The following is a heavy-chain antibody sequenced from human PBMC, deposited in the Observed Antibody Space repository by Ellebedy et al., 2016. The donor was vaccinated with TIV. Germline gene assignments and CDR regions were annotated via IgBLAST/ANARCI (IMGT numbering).Heavy chain of an antibody. CDR1: GGSVRGNH. J-gene: IGHJ4*02. V-gene: IGHV4-34*01. CDR3: ARGRGGSYSIPFDY. D-gene: IGHD1-26*01. Sequence: SETLSLTXTVHGGSVRGNHWSWIRQSPGEGLEWIGEIYHSGSTNYNPSLKSRLTISVDTSKNQFSLRLSSVTAADTAVYYCARGRGGSYSIPFDYWGQGTLVTVSS. CDR2: IYHSGST.